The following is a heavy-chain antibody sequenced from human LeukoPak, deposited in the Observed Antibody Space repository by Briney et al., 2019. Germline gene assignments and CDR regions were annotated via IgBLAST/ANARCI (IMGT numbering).Heavy chain of an antibody. CDR3: AKGTMHGGQYYYDSS. D-gene: IGHD3-22*01. Sequence: GGSLRLSRAASGLTSSSSSMNWVRKAPGKGLEWVSAISADGGSTHYADSVKGRFTVSRDSSKNTLYLQVNSLRVEDTAVYYCAKGTMHGGQYYYDSSGGQGTLVTVSS. V-gene: IGHV3-23*01. CDR2: ISADGGST. J-gene: IGHJ4*02. CDR1: GLTSSSSS.